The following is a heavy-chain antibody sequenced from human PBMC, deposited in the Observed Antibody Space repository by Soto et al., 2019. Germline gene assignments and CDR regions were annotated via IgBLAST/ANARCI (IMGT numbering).Heavy chain of an antibody. D-gene: IGHD1-1*01. J-gene: IGHJ4*02. V-gene: IGHV4-34*01. CDR1: GVLLSRGGYL. CDR3: ARDKITGLFDY. Sequence: PLEDLCPPCTVSGVLLSRGGYLVCWVRQPPGTGLEWIGEINHSGSTNYNPSLKSRVTISVDTSKNQFSLKLTSVTAADTAVYYCARDKITGLFDYWGKGTLVTVSS. CDR2: INHSGST.